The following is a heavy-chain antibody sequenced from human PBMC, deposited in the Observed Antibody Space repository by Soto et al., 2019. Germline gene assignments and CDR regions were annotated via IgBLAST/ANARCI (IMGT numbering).Heavy chain of an antibody. J-gene: IGHJ6*02. V-gene: IGHV1-69*01. CDR2: IIPLFGTT. D-gene: IGHD3-10*01. Sequence: QVQVVQSGVEVRRPGSSVKVSCKSSGDTFKNCGISWGRQAPGQGLECMGGIIPLFGTTDFAQRFQGRLTITTDESTTTAYMELSRLRSEATATYYCAAALGFGKLSVVWGQGTTVIVSS. CDR3: AAALGFGKLSVV. CDR1: GDTFKNCG.